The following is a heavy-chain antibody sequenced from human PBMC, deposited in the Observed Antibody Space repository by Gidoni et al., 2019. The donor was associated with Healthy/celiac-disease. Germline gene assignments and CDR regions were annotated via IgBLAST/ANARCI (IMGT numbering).Heavy chain of an antibody. CDR1: GFTFSSYA. V-gene: IGHV3-23*01. D-gene: IGHD3-9*01. CDR2: ISGSGGST. CDR3: AKKDFDWLLYDLNQYYFDY. J-gene: IGHJ4*02. Sequence: EVQLLESGGGLVQPGGSLRLSCAASGFTFSSYAMSWVRQAPGKGLEWVSAISGSGGSTYYADSVKGRFTISRDNSNNTLYLQMNSLRAEDTAVYYCAKKDFDWLLYDLNQYYFDYWGQGTLVTVSS.